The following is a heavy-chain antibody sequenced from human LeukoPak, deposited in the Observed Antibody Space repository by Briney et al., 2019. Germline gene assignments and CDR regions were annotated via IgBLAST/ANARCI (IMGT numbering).Heavy chain of an antibody. CDR3: AGPYYYYVMNV. V-gene: IGHV4-34*01. CDR1: GGSFSGYY. Sequence: PSETLSLTCAAYGGSFSGYYWSWIRQPPGKGLEWIGEINHSGSTNYNPSLKSRVTISVDTSKNHFSLKPSSVTAADTAVYYCAGPYYYYVMNVWGQGPRVTAS. CDR2: INHSGST. J-gene: IGHJ6*02.